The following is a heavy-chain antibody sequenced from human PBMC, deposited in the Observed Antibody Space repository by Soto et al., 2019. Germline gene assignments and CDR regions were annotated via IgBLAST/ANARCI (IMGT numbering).Heavy chain of an antibody. J-gene: IGHJ6*02. CDR3: ARRTRYYYYYGMDV. CDR2: IYYSGST. V-gene: IGHV4-39*01. Sequence: TLSLTCTVSGGSISSSSYYWGWIRQPPGKGLEWIGSIYYSGSTYYNPSLKSRVTISVDTSKNQCSLKLSSVTAADTAVYYCARRTRYYYYYGMDVWGQGTTVTVSS. D-gene: IGHD1-7*01. CDR1: GGSISSSSYY.